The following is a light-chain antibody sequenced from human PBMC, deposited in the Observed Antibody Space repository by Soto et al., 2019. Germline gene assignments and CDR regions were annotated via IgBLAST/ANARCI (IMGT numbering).Light chain of an antibody. Sequence: EIGLTQSPATLSLSPGESATLSCRASQSVSTHLAWYQQKPGQAPRLLIYDASNRAPGIPARFSGSGSGTDFTLTISSLEPEDFAVYYCQQYGGFGGGTKVDIK. CDR2: DAS. V-gene: IGKV3-11*01. CDR1: QSVSTH. J-gene: IGKJ4*01. CDR3: QQYGG.